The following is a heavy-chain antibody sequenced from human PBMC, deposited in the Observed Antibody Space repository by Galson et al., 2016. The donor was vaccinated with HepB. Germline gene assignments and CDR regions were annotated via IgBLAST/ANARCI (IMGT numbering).Heavy chain of an antibody. D-gene: IGHD6-6*01. V-gene: IGHV4-39*01. J-gene: IGHJ5*02. CDR1: GGSISSSSYY. Sequence: SETLSLTCTVSGGSISSSSYYWGWIRQPPGKGLEWIGSIYYSGSTYYNPSLKSRVTISVDTSKNQFSLKLSSVTAADTALYYCARQSVAAPCSWFDPWGQGTLVTVSS. CDR2: IYYSGST. CDR3: ARQSVAAPCSWFDP.